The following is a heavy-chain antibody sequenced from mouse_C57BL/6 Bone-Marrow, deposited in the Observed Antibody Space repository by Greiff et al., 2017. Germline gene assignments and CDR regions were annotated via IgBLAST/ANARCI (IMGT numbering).Heavy chain of an antibody. Sequence: VQLQQSGAELVRPGASVKLSCKASGYTFTDYYINWVKQRPGQGLEWIARIYPGSGNTYYNEKFKGKATLTAEKSSSTAYMQLSSLTSEDAAVYFCSSGRLRRGFAYWGQGTLVTVSA. CDR2: IYPGSGNT. J-gene: IGHJ3*01. D-gene: IGHD2-4*01. CDR1: GYTFTDYY. CDR3: SSGRLRRGFAY. V-gene: IGHV1-76*01.